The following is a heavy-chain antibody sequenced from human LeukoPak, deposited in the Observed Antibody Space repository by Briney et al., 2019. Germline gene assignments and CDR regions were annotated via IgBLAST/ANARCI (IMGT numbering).Heavy chain of an antibody. CDR2: MNPNSGNT. CDR3: ARECGGDCYRTFAL. Sequence: ASVKVSCTASGYTFNNYDISWVRQVTGQGLQWMGWMNPNSGNTGYAQEFQGRVTMTRDTSINTAYMELSSLRFEDSAVYYCARECGGDCYRTFALWGQGTMVTVSS. CDR1: GYTFNNYD. J-gene: IGHJ3*01. D-gene: IGHD2-21*02. V-gene: IGHV1-8*01.